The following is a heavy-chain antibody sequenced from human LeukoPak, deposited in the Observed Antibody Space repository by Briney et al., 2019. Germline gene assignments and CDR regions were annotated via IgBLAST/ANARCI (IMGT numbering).Heavy chain of an antibody. V-gene: IGHV4-39*01. J-gene: IGHJ4*02. CDR3: AKNSGDYPLDY. CDR2: IHYSGIT. Sequence: SETLSLTCTVSGGSISSSSYYWGWILQPPGKGLEWIGSIHYSGITYYNPSLKSRVTISVDTSKNRLSLKLSSVTAADTAVYYCAKNSGDYPLDYWGQGTLVTVSS. D-gene: IGHD1-26*01. CDR1: GGSISSSSYY.